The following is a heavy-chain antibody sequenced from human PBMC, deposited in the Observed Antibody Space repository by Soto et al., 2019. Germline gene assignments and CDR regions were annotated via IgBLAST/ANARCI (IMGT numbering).Heavy chain of an antibody. Sequence: GASVKVSCKASGYTFTSYGISWVRQAPGQGLEWMGWISAYNGNTNYAQKLQGRVTMTTDTSTSTAYMELRSLRSDDTAVYYCARVHRAGPGYCSGGSCYSRWFDPWGQGTLVTVSS. D-gene: IGHD2-15*01. V-gene: IGHV1-18*01. CDR3: ARVHRAGPGYCSGGSCYSRWFDP. CDR2: ISAYNGNT. CDR1: GYTFTSYG. J-gene: IGHJ5*02.